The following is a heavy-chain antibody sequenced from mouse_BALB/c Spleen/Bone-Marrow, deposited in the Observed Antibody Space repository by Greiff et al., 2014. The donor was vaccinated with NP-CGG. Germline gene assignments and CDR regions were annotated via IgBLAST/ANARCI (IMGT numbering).Heavy chain of an antibody. J-gene: IGHJ4*01. V-gene: IGHV1-14*01. CDR3: ASTTPKARYYTMDY. CDR1: GYTFTSYI. CDR2: INPYNDGT. Sequence: VQLQQSGPELVKPGASAKMSCKASGYTFTSYIIHWVKQKPGQGLEWIGYINPYNDGTKYNENFNGKATLTSDKSSSTAYMEFNSLTPEDSAVYYCASTTPKARYYTMDYWGQGTSVTVSS. D-gene: IGHD1-2*01.